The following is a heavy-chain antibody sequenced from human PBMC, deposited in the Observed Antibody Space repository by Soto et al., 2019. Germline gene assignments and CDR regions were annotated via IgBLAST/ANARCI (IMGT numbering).Heavy chain of an antibody. Sequence: PGGSLRLSCAASGFTFNNYALTWVRQAPGKGLEWVSTISGSGGTTHYSDSVKGRFTISRDNSKKTVYLQMHGLRADDTAVYYCAKSLGLLRTAMAQGSDYWGQGTLVTVSS. CDR3: AKSLGLLRTAMAQGSDY. D-gene: IGHD5-18*01. CDR2: ISGSGGTT. V-gene: IGHV3-23*01. J-gene: IGHJ4*02. CDR1: GFTFNNYA.